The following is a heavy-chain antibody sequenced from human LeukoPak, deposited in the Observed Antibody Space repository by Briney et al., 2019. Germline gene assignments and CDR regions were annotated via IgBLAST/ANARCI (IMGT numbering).Heavy chain of an antibody. J-gene: IGHJ4*02. CDR3: AKDRTEVPGY. V-gene: IGHV3-23*01. Sequence: GGSLRLSCAASGFTFSSYAMSWVRQAPGKGLEWVSAISGGGGSTYYADSVKGRFTISRDNSKNTLYLQMNSPRAEDTAVYYCAKDRTEVPGYWGQGTLVTVSS. D-gene: IGHD2-2*01. CDR2: ISGGGGST. CDR1: GFTFSSYA.